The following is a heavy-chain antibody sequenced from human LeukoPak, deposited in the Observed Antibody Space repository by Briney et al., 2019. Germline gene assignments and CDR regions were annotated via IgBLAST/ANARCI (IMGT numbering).Heavy chain of an antibody. CDR2: ISAYNGNT. J-gene: IGHJ4*02. D-gene: IGHD6-19*01. V-gene: IGHV1-18*01. CDR3: ARFAVHRRLAVAGQFGLDY. Sequence: ASVKVSCKASGYTFTSYGISWVRQAPGQGLEWMGWISAYNGNTNYAQKLQGRVTMTRDTSTSTVYMELSSLRSGDTAVYYCARFAVHRRLAVAGQFGLDYWGQGTLVTVSS. CDR1: GYTFTSYG.